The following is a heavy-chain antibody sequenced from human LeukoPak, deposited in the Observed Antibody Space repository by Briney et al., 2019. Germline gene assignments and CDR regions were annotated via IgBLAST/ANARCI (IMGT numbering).Heavy chain of an antibody. Sequence: PGGSLRLSCAASGFTFSSYSMNWVRQAPGKGLEWVSSISSSSSYIYYADSVKGRFTISRDNAKNSLYLQMNSLRAEDTAVYYCARTTMIEGWFDPWGQGTLVTVSS. CDR3: ARTTMIEGWFDP. V-gene: IGHV3-21*01. CDR2: ISSSSSYI. CDR1: GFTFSSYS. J-gene: IGHJ5*02. D-gene: IGHD3-22*01.